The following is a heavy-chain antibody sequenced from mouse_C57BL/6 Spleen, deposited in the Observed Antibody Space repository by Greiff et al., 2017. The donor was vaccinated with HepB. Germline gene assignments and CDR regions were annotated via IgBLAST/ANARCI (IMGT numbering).Heavy chain of an antibody. D-gene: IGHD2-2*01. Sequence: EVQLVESGGGLVKPGGSLKLSCAASGFTFSSYAMSWVRQTPEKRLEWVATISDGGSYTYYPDNVKGRFTISRDNAKNNLYLQMSQLKSEDTAMYYCARDPLWLRSMDYWGQGTSVTVSS. CDR2: ISDGGSYT. J-gene: IGHJ4*01. CDR1: GFTFSSYA. CDR3: ARDPLWLRSMDY. V-gene: IGHV5-4*01.